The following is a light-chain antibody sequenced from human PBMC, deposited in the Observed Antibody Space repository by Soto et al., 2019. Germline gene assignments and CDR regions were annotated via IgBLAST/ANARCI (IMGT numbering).Light chain of an antibody. J-gene: IGLJ1*01. CDR3: QSYDSSPSGYV. V-gene: IGLV1-40*01. CDR1: SSNIGAGYD. CDR2: ANI. Sequence: QSVLTQPPSVSGAPGQRVTISCTGSSSNIGAGYDVHWYQQLPGAAPKLLIFANINRPSGVPDRFSGSKSGTSASLAITGLRAEDEADYYCQSYDSSPSGYVFGTGTKATVL.